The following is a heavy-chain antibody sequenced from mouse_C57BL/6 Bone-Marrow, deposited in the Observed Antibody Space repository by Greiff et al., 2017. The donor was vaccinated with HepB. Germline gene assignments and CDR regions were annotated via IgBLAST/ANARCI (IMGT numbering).Heavy chain of an antibody. CDR3: VRSRYYFDY. V-gene: IGHV10-1*01. Sequence: EVQVVESGGGLVQPKGSLKLSCAASGFSFNTYAMNWVRQAPGKGLEWVARIRSKSNNYATSYADPVKNRFTISRDDSESMLYLQMNNLKTEYTAMYYCVRSRYYFDYWGQGTTLTVSS. CDR2: IRSKSNNYAT. CDR1: GFSFNTYA. J-gene: IGHJ2*01.